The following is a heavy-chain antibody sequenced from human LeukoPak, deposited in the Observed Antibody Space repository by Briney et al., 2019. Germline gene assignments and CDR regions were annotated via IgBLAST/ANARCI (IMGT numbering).Heavy chain of an antibody. D-gene: IGHD1-1*01. CDR3: AHSHLYNWNQSPFDY. J-gene: IGHJ4*02. Sequence: SGPTLVNPTQTLTLTCTFSGFSLSTRGVGVGWIRQPPGKALEWLAVIYWDDDKRYSPSLKSRLTITKDTSKNQVVLTMTNMDPVDTATYYCAHSHLYNWNQSPFDYWGRGTLVTVSS. V-gene: IGHV2-5*02. CDR2: IYWDDDK. CDR1: GFSLSTRGVG.